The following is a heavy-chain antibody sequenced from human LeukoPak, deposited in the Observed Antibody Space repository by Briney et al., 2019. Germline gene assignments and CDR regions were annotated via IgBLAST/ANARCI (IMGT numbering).Heavy chain of an antibody. D-gene: IGHD6-19*01. CDR3: AKGRPDGSGRLVPLYYYYYMDV. Sequence: QTGGSLRLSCAASGFTFSSYEMNWVRQAPGKGLEWVSYISSSGSTIYYADSVKGRFTISRDNSKNTLYLQMNSLRAEDTAVYYGAKGRPDGSGRLVPLYYYYYMDVWGKGTTVTVSS. V-gene: IGHV3-48*03. J-gene: IGHJ6*03. CDR2: ISSSGSTI. CDR1: GFTFSSYE.